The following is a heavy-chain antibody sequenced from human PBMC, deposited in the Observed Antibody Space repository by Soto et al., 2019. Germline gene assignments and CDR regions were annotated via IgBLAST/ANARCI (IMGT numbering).Heavy chain of an antibody. J-gene: IGHJ2*01. CDR2: IYSGETT. V-gene: IGHV3-53*04. Sequence: EVQLVESGGGLVQPGGSLRLSCAASGFTVSRNYMNWVRQAPGKGLEWVSVIYSGETTYYADSVKGRFTISRHDSKNTLYLQMNSLRAEDTAVYYCARGGVGDYGDHRWYFDLWAVAPWSLSPQ. D-gene: IGHD4-17*01. CDR1: GFTVSRNY. CDR3: ARGGVGDYGDHRWYFDL.